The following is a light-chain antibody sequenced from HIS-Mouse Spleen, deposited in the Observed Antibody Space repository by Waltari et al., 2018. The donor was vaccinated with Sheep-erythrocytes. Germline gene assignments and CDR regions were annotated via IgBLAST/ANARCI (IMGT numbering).Light chain of an antibody. V-gene: IGLV1-47*01. J-gene: IGLJ3*02. CDR2: RNN. CDR1: SSNIGSNY. Sequence: GQRVTISCSGSSSNIGSNYVYWYQQLPGTAPKLLIYRNNQRPSGVPDRFSGSKSGTPASLAISGLRSEDEADYYCAAWDDSLSGGVFGGGTKLTVL. CDR3: AAWDDSLSGGV.